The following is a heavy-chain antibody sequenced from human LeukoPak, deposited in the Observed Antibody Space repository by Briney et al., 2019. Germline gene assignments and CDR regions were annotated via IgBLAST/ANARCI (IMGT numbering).Heavy chain of an antibody. V-gene: IGHV5-51*01. CDR1: GYRFTNYW. CDR2: MYPGDSDT. D-gene: IGHD2-2*02. CDR3: AIGGDSSTSCYRCFNY. Sequence: GESLKISCKGSGYRFTNYWIGWVRQMPGKGLELMGIMYPGDSDTRYSPSFQGQVTISADKSIGTAYLQWSRLKASDTAMYYCAIGGDSSTSCYRCFNYWGQGTLVTVSS. J-gene: IGHJ4*02.